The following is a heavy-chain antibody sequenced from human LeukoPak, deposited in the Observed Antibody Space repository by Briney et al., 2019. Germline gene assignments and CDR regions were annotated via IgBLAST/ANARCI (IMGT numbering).Heavy chain of an antibody. CDR1: GGSIRSYY. V-gene: IGHV4-59*12. CDR3: ARDHRLDSSSWYYENWFDP. CDR2: ISYRGST. J-gene: IGHJ5*02. D-gene: IGHD6-13*01. Sequence: PSETLSLTCTVTGGSIRSYYWAWIRQPPGKGLEWIGYISYRGSTDYNPSLKSRVTMSVDTSKNQFSLKLSSVTAADTAVYYCARDHRLDSSSWYYENWFDPWGQGTLVTVSS.